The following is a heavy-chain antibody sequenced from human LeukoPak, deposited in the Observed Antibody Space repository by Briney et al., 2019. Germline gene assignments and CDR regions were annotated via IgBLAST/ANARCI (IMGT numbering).Heavy chain of an antibody. CDR3: ARGAQSDFWSGYYSPHYNWFDP. CDR2: VNHSGST. J-gene: IGHJ5*02. V-gene: IGHV4-34*01. CDR1: GGSFSGYH. Sequence: SETLSLTCAVYGGSFSGYHWSWIRQPPGKGLEWIGEVNHSGSTNYNPSLKSRVTISVDTSKNQFSLKLSSVTAADTAVYYCARGAQSDFWSGYYSPHYNWFDPWGQGTLVTVSS. D-gene: IGHD3-3*01.